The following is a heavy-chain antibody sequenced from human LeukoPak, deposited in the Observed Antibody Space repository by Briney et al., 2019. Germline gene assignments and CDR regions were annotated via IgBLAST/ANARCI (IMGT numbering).Heavy chain of an antibody. J-gene: IGHJ4*02. D-gene: IGHD6-25*01. V-gene: IGHV3-30*03. CDR1: GFTFSNYW. CDR3: ARSLSGPRSAPFDY. CDR2: ISYDGSNK. Sequence: GGSLRLSCAASGFTFSNYWMHWVRQAPGKGLEWVVVISYDGSNKYYADSVKGRFTISRDNSKNTLYLQMNSLRAEDTAVYYCARSLSGPRSAPFDYWGQGTLVTVSS.